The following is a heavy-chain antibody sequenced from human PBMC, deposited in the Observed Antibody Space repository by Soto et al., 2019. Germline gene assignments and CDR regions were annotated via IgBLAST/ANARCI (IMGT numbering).Heavy chain of an antibody. CDR2: LNPNSGAT. Sequence: ASVKVSCKASGYTFTGYYLHWVRQAPGQGLEWMGWLNPNSGATKYTQKFRGRVTMTRDTSISTAYMELSRLTSDDTAVYYCARDPHYYDNSGSGYWGQGTLVTVSS. D-gene: IGHD3-22*01. J-gene: IGHJ4*02. CDR1: GYTFTGYY. CDR3: ARDPHYYDNSGSGY. V-gene: IGHV1-2*02.